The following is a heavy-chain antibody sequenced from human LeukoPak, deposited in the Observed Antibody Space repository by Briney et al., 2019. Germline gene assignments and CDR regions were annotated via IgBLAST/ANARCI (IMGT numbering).Heavy chain of an antibody. V-gene: IGHV4-34*01. J-gene: IGHJ5*02. CDR2: INHSGST. CDR1: GVSFSGYY. CDR3: AGSPGTSCCQHWCDL. Sequence: SETLSLSCAVYGVSFSGYYWSWIRQPPGKGLEWIGEINHSGSTNYNPSLKSRVTISVDTSKNQFSLKLSSVTAADTAVYYCAGSPGTSCCQHWCDLWGQGTRVTVSS. D-gene: IGHD2-2*01.